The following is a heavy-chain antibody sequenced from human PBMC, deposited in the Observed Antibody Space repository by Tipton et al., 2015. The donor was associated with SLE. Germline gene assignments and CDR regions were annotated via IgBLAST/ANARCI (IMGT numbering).Heavy chain of an antibody. CDR1: GESFSAYY. Sequence: TLSLTCAVYGESFSAYYWTWIRQPPGKGLEWIGEINHSGSTKYNPSLKSRVSISIDTSKNQFSLKLRSVTAADTAVYYCAREVEGYSSGWYYWYHYMDVWGKGTTVTVSS. V-gene: IGHV4-34*01. CDR2: INHSGST. D-gene: IGHD6-19*01. J-gene: IGHJ6*03. CDR3: AREVEGYSSGWYYWYHYMDV.